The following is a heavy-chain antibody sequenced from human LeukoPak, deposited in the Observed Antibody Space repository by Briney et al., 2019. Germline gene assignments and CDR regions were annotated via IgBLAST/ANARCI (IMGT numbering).Heavy chain of an antibody. V-gene: IGHV3-20*04. CDR3: ARESGDWIAARHGRLDYYYYYMDV. D-gene: IGHD6-6*01. Sequence: GGSLRLSCAASGFTFDDYGMSWVRQAPGKGLEWVSGINWNGGSTGYADSVKGRFTISRDNAKNSLYLQMNSLRAEDTALYYCARESGDWIAARHGRLDYYYYYMDVWGKGTTVTVSS. CDR2: INWNGGST. J-gene: IGHJ6*03. CDR1: GFTFDDYG.